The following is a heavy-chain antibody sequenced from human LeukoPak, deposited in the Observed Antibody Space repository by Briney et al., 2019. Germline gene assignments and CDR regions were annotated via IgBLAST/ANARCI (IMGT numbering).Heavy chain of an antibody. D-gene: IGHD3-10*01. V-gene: IGHV3-48*03. Sequence: PGGSLRLSCAASGFTFSRYEMNWVRHAPGKGLERVSYISRSGDTIYFADSVKGRFTISRDNAKNSLYLQMSSLRAEDTAVYYCARDYASDYWGQGTLVTVSS. CDR1: GFTFSRYE. CDR3: ARDYASDY. CDR2: ISRSGDTI. J-gene: IGHJ4*02.